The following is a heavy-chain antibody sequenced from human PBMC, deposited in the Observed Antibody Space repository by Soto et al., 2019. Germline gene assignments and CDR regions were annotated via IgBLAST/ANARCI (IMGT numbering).Heavy chain of an antibody. CDR2: ISYDGSNK. J-gene: IGHJ4*02. V-gene: IGHV3-33*01. CDR1: GFTFNNYG. D-gene: IGHD2-15*01. CDR3: ARWGTGYRADY. Sequence: QVQLVESGGGVVQPGRSLRLSCAPSGFTFNNYGMHWVRQAPGKGLEWVAVISYDGSNKYYAEPVKGRFTISKDIPKKPLYLQMNRLSVEDTAVYYCARWGTGYRADYWDQGTLVTVSS.